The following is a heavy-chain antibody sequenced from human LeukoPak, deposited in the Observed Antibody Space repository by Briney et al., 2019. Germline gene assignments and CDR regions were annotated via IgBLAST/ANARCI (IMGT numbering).Heavy chain of an antibody. Sequence: HSGGSLRLSCAASGFTFSSYWMSWVRQAPGKGLEWVANIKQVRNDKYYVYSVNSPFTISSDNTNNSLYLQTNHLRAQDTAVYYCARDAPYDSDAFDIWGQGTMVTVSS. CDR3: ARDAPYDSDAFDI. D-gene: IGHD2-15*01. CDR1: GFTFSSYW. J-gene: IGHJ3*02. V-gene: IGHV3-7*01. CDR2: IKQVRNDK.